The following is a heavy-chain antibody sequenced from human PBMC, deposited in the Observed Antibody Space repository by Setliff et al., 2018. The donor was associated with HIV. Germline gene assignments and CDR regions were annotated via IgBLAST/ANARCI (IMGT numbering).Heavy chain of an antibody. V-gene: IGHV4-31*03. CDR2: IHYNGIT. CDR3: ARGGNSRAAWFDS. Sequence: TLSLTCTVSGDSINTDGLYWTWIRQHPATGLEWIGYIHYNGITYYNPSLESRVSISVDLSKNQFSLKLTSVTAADTAVYYCARGGNSRAAWFDSWGQGTLVTVSS. J-gene: IGHJ5*01. CDR1: GDSINTDGLY. D-gene: IGHD5-12*01.